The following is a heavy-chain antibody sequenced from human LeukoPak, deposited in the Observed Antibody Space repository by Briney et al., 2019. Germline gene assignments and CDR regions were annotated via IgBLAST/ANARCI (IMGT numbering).Heavy chain of an antibody. Sequence: SETLSLTCAVSGYSISSGYYWGWIRQPPGKGLEWIGSIYHSGSTYYNPSLKSRVTISVDTSKNQFSLKLSSVTAADTAVYYCARQLKRNWFDPWGQGTLVTVSS. CDR1: GYSISSGYY. CDR2: IYHSGST. CDR3: ARQLKRNWFDP. J-gene: IGHJ5*02. D-gene: IGHD1-1*01. V-gene: IGHV4-38-2*01.